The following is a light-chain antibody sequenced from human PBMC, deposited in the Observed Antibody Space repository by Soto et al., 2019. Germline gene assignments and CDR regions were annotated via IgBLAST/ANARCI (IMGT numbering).Light chain of an antibody. CDR3: CSYAGSSTFV. CDR1: SSDVGSYNL. Sequence: QSVLTQPASVSGSPGQSITISCTGTSSDVGSYNLVSWYQQHPGKAPKLMIYEGSKRPSGVSNRFSGSKSDNTASLTISGLQAEDEADYYCCSYAGSSTFVFGGGTQLTVL. V-gene: IGLV2-23*03. J-gene: IGLJ2*01. CDR2: EGS.